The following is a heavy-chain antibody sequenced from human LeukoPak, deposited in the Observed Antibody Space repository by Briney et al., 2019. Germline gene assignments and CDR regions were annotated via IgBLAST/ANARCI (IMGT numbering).Heavy chain of an antibody. CDR2: IKQDGSEK. CDR3: AKDGGYSGYETWYFDL. Sequence: PGGSLRLSCAASGFTFSSYWMSWVRQAPGKGLEWVANIKQDGSEKYYVDSVKGRFTISRDNAKNSLYLQMNSLRAEDTAVYYCAKDGGYSGYETWYFDLWGRGTLVTVSS. CDR1: GFTFSSYW. J-gene: IGHJ2*01. V-gene: IGHV3-7*01. D-gene: IGHD5-12*01.